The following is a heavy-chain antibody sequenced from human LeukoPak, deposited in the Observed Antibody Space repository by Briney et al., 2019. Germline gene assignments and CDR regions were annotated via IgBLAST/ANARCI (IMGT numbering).Heavy chain of an antibody. V-gene: IGHV3-74*01. CDR3: GRNYYDSSGSPILFDC. D-gene: IGHD3-22*01. J-gene: IGHJ4*02. CDR2: VDSDGTTS. Sequence: PGRTLRLSRAPSVFTLRKYLMHCVPGAPGKGLEGVSRVDSDGTTSRYADSVKGRSSISRDDDRNTLYVQMNSLSAEDTPIYYCGRNYYDSSGSPILFDCWVQGTLVTVPS. CDR1: VFTLRKYL.